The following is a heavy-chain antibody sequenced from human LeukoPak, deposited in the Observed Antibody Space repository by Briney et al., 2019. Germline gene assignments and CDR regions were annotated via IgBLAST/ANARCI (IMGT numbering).Heavy chain of an antibody. Sequence: GGSLRLSCAASGFTFSSYAVSWVRQAPGKGLEWVSVISGSGGTTYYADSVKGRFTISRDNSKNTLYLQMNSLRVEDTAVYYCAKDRAFGGVIGLDYWGQGTLVTVSS. CDR2: ISGSGGTT. CDR3: AKDRAFGGVIGLDY. D-gene: IGHD3-16*02. CDR1: GFTFSSYA. J-gene: IGHJ4*02. V-gene: IGHV3-23*01.